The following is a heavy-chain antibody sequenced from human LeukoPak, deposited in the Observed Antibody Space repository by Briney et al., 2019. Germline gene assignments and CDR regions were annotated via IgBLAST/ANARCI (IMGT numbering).Heavy chain of an antibody. D-gene: IGHD6-6*01. CDR1: GGSISSNW. J-gene: IGHJ5*02. V-gene: IGHV4-4*02. CDR2: INHSGST. CDR3: ARASRGELGWFEP. Sequence: SGTLSLTCAVSGGSISSNWWSWVRQPPGKGLEWIGEINHSGSTNYNPSLKSRVTISVDTSKNQFSLRLTSVTAADTAVYYCARASRGELGWFEPWGQGTLVTVSS.